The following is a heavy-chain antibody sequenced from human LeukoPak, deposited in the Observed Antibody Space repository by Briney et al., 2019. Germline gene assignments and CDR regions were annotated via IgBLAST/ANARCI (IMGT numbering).Heavy chain of an antibody. CDR3: ARVGYSSGWYARDY. J-gene: IGHJ4*02. Sequence: SVKVSCKASGGTFSSYAISWVRQAAGQGLEWMGGIIPIFGTANYARKFQGRVTITADKSTSTAYMELSSLRSEDTAVYYCARVGYSSGWYARDYWGQGTLVTVSS. D-gene: IGHD6-19*01. V-gene: IGHV1-69*06. CDR1: GGTFSSYA. CDR2: IIPIFGTA.